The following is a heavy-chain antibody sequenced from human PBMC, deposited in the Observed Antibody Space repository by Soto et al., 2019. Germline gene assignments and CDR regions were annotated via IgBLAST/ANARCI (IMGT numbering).Heavy chain of an antibody. J-gene: IGHJ6*02. CDR2: INLDDTDN. CDR1: VDTVSSFS. CDR3: PKSDPFHTIGSLYGLDV. D-gene: IGHD3-10*01. V-gene: IGHV5-51*01. Sequence: GESVRSSTEVSVDTVSSFSIAWVREVPEKGLEWMGTINLDDTDNTYSPSFQGQVTISAAKSLNTAFLQWNRLKASDTAIFCCPKSDPFHTIGSLYGLDVWGQRTTVTVSS.